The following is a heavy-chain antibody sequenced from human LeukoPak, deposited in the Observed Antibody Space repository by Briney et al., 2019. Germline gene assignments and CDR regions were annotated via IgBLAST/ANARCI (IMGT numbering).Heavy chain of an antibody. V-gene: IGHV3-21*01. CDR1: GFTFSSYS. CDR2: ISSGSTYV. CDR3: ARTMEMLFDI. J-gene: IGHJ3*02. D-gene: IGHD4/OR15-4a*01. Sequence: TGGSLRLSCAASGFTFSSYSMNWVRQAPGKGLEWVSSISSGSTYVYYADSVQGRFTISRDNAQSSMYLQMNSLRAKDTAVYYCARTMEMLFDIWGQGTMVTVSS.